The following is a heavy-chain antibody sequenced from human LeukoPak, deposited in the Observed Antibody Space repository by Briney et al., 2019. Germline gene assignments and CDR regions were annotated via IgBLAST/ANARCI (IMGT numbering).Heavy chain of an antibody. CDR3: AKFNVILTRYPHFDY. D-gene: IGHD3-9*01. CDR1: GFTFSSYA. V-gene: IGHV3-23*01. Sequence: GGSLRLSCAASGFTFSSYAMSCVRQAPGKGLEWVSAISGSGGSTYYADSVKGRFTISRDNSKNTLYLQMNSLRAEDTAVYYCAKFNVILTRYPHFDYWGQGTLVTVSS. J-gene: IGHJ4*02. CDR2: ISGSGGST.